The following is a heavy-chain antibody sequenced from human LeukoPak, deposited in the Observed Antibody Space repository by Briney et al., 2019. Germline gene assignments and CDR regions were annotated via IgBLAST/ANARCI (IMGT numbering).Heavy chain of an antibody. D-gene: IGHD3/OR15-3a*01. CDR1: GGSLSDYT. V-gene: IGHV1-69*16. CDR2: IVPMLGTA. Sequence: ASVKVSCKASGGSLSDYTISWVRQAPGQGLEWMGGIVPMLGTAKYAQNFQGRVTITTDDSSSTVYMELSSLRFEDTASYFCARDGLLTRTGMDVWGRGTTVSVCS. J-gene: IGHJ6*03. CDR3: ARDGLLTRTGMDV.